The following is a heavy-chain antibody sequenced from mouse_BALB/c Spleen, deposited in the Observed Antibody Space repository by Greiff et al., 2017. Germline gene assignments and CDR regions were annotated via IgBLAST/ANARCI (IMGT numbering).Heavy chain of an antibody. J-gene: IGHJ3*01. CDR2: ISSGSSTI. D-gene: IGHD1-2*01. CDR3: ARLNGYFFAY. Sequence: EVKLVESGGGLVQPGGSRKLSCAASGFTFSSFGMHWVRQAPEKGLEWVAYISSGSSTIYYADTVKGRFTISRDNPKNTLFLQMTSLRSEDTAMYYCARLNGYFFAYWGQGTLVTVSA. CDR1: GFTFSSFG. V-gene: IGHV5-17*02.